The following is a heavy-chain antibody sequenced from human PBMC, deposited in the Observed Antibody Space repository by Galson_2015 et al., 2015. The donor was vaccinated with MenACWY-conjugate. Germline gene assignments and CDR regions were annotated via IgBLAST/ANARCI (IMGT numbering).Heavy chain of an antibody. Sequence: QSGAEVKKPGESLKISCRGSGYTFTGYWIGWVRQMPGRGLEWLGMIHPADSDIKYSPSFQSQVTISADKSTSTSYLQMKSLRGDDTAIYYCARARDYSFPFIDVWGKGTTVTVSS. CDR2: IHPADSDI. V-gene: IGHV5-51*01. CDR3: ARARDYSFPFIDV. J-gene: IGHJ6*03. CDR1: GYTFTGYW.